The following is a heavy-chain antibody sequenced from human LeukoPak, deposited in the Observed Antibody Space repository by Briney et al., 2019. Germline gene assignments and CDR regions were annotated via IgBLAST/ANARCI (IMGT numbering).Heavy chain of an antibody. CDR1: GFTFSDYA. V-gene: IGHV3-30-3*01. D-gene: IGHD3-22*01. CDR3: ARDPDNTGSTYYFDY. CDR2: ISYDGSNK. J-gene: IGHJ4*02. Sequence: GGPLRLSCAASGFTFSDYAMHWVRQAPGKGLEWVAVISYDGSNKYDADSVRGRFTISRDNSENTLYLQMNSLRAEDTAVYYCARDPDNTGSTYYFDYWGQGTLVTVYS.